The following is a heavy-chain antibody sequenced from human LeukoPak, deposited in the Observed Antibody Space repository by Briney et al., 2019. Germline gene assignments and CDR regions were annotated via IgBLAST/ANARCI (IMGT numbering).Heavy chain of an antibody. D-gene: IGHD2-15*01. V-gene: IGHV1-69*13. CDR2: IIPIFGTA. CDR1: GGTFSSYA. J-gene: IGHJ4*02. CDR3: ATEGYCSGGSCPPNY. Sequence: ASVKVSCKASGGTFSSYAISWVRQAPGQGLEWMGGIIPIFGTANYAQKFQGRVMITADESTSTAYMELSSLRSEDTAVYYCATEGYCSGGSCPPNYWGQGTLVTVSS.